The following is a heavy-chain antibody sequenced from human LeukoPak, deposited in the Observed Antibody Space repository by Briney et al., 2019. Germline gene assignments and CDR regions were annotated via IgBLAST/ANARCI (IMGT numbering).Heavy chain of an antibody. CDR3: ARAHSSAKNWFDT. D-gene: IGHD2-15*01. J-gene: IGHJ5*02. Sequence: QAPGKGLEWVSYISSSSSTIYYADSVKGRFTISRDNAKNSLYLQMNSLRDEDTAVYYCARAHSSAKNWFDTWGQGTLVTVSS. V-gene: IGHV3-48*02. CDR2: ISSSSSTI.